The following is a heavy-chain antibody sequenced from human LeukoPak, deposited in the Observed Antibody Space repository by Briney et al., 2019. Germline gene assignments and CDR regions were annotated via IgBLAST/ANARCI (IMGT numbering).Heavy chain of an antibody. Sequence: PSETLSLTCTVSGGSISSGDYYWSWIRQPPGKGLEWIGYIYYSGSTYYNPSLKSRVTISVDTSKNQFSLKLSSVTAADTAVYYCARTSFQVAALANFDYWGQGTLVTVSS. CDR2: IYYSGST. J-gene: IGHJ4*02. V-gene: IGHV4-30-4*08. CDR1: GGSISSGDYY. CDR3: ARTSFQVAALANFDY. D-gene: IGHD6-13*01.